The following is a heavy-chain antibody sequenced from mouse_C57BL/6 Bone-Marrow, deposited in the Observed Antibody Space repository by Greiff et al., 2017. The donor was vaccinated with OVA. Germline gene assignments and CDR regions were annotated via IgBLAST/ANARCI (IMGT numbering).Heavy chain of an antibody. CDR1: GFTFSSYA. CDR3: ARAPITTVVAPFDY. V-gene: IGHV5-4*03. D-gene: IGHD1-1*01. J-gene: IGHJ2*01. Sequence: EVNVVESGGGLVKPGGSLKLSCAASGFTFSSYAMSWVRQTPEKRLEWVATISDGGSYTYYPDNVKGRFTISRDNAKNNLYLQMSHLKSEDTAMYYCARAPITTVVAPFDYWGQGTTLTVSS. CDR2: ISDGGSYT.